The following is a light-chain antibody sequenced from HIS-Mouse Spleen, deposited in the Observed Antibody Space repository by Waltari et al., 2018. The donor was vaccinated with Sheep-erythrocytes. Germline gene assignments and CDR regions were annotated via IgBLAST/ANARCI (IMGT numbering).Light chain of an antibody. CDR3: CSYAGSYNHV. CDR2: DVS. CDR1: SRYVGGSNS. V-gene: IGLV2-11*01. Sequence: QSALTQPRSVSGSPGQSVTISCTGTSRYVGGSNSVSWYQQHPGKAPKLMIYDVSKRPSGVPDRFSDSKSGNTASLTISGLQAEDEADYYCCSYAGSYNHVFATGTKVTVL. J-gene: IGLJ1*01.